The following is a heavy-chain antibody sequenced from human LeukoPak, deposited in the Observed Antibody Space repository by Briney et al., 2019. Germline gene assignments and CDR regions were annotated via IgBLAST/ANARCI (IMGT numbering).Heavy chain of an antibody. V-gene: IGHV4-4*07. CDR3: ARGRYCSATICSGGDAFDI. D-gene: IGHD5-24*01. CDR1: GGSISNYY. J-gene: IGHJ3*02. CDR2: IYTSAST. Sequence: SETLSLTCSVSGGSISNYYWSWIRHPAGKGLEWIGRIYTSASTNYNPSFKSRVTLSVDASKNQFSLRLSSLTAADTAVNYCARGRYCSATICSGGDAFDIWGQGTVVTVSS.